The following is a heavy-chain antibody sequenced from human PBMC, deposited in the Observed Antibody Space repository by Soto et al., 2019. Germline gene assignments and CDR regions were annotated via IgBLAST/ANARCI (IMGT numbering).Heavy chain of an antibody. CDR1: GFTFSSYG. J-gene: IGHJ4*02. D-gene: IGHD6-19*01. CDR3: AKDLDSSGIDY. CDR2: ISYDGSNK. Sequence: GGSLRLSCAASGFTFSSYGMHWVRQAPGKWLEWVAVISYDGSNKYYADSVKGRFTISRDNSKNTLYLQMNSLRAEDTAVYYCAKDLDSSGIDYWGQGXLVTVSS. V-gene: IGHV3-30*18.